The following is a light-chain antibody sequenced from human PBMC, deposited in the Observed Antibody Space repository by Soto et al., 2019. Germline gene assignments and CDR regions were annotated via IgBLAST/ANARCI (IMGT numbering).Light chain of an antibody. CDR3: SSYTSSTPYV. CDR2: DVS. J-gene: IGLJ1*01. Sequence: SGLTQPGSVSGSPGQSITISCTGTSSDVGGYNYVSWYQQHPGKAPKLMIYDVSNRPSGVSNRFSGSKSGNTASLTISGLQAEDEADYYCSSYTSSTPYVFGTGTKVTVL. CDR1: SSDVGGYNY. V-gene: IGLV2-14*01.